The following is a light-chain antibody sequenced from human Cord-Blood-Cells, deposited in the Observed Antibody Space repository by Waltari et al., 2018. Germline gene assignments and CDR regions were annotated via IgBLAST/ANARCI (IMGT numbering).Light chain of an antibody. Sequence: EIVLTQSPATPSLSPGESATLSCSASPSVSSDLAWYQQKPGQAPRLLIYDASNRATGIPARFSGSGSGTDFTLTISSLEPEDFAVYYCQQRSNWPYTFGQGTKLEIK. CDR2: DAS. CDR3: QQRSNWPYT. J-gene: IGKJ2*01. V-gene: IGKV3-11*01. CDR1: PSVSSD.